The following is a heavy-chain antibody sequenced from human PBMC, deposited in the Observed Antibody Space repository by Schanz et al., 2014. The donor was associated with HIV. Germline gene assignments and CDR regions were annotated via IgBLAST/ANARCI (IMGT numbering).Heavy chain of an antibody. Sequence: QVQLVESGGRVVQPGRSLRLSCAASGFTFSTYGMHWVRQAPGKGLEWVAIIWYDGSNRYYADSVKGRFTISRDNSKNTVSLQMNSLRSEDTAVYYCVRDAGAQWLDGDNWFDPWGQGTLVTVSS. D-gene: IGHD6-19*01. CDR1: GFTFSTYG. CDR2: IWYDGSNR. V-gene: IGHV3-33*01. J-gene: IGHJ5*02. CDR3: VRDAGAQWLDGDNWFDP.